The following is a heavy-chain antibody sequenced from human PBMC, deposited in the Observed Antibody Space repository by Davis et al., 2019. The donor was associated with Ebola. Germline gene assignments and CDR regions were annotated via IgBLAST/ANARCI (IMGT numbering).Heavy chain of an antibody. CDR1: GFTFSSYY. Sequence: GESLKISCAASGFTFSSYYMNWVRQAPGKGLEWVSSISSSSNYIYYADSMKGRFIISRDNAKNSLFLQMNSLRAEDTAVYYCARARAYGWGQGTLVTVSS. J-gene: IGHJ4*02. CDR3: ARARAYG. CDR2: ISSSSNYI. V-gene: IGHV3-21*01. D-gene: IGHD3-10*01.